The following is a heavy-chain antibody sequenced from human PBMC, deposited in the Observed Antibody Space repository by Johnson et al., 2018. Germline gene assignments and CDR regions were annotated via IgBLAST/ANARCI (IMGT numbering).Heavy chain of an antibody. D-gene: IGHD3-22*01. CDR1: GFNFGIFS. V-gene: IGHV3-48*02. Sequence: VQLVESGGGLVQPGGSLRLSCAASGFNFGIFSMNWVRQAPGTGLEWLSYISSSSTTIYYADSVKGRFTISRHHAKNSLSLQMNSLTDEDTAVYYCARDHWDSGVHYNEDCQHWGHGTLVTVSS. CDR3: ARDHWDSGVHYNEDCQH. J-gene: IGHJ1*01. CDR2: ISSSSTTI.